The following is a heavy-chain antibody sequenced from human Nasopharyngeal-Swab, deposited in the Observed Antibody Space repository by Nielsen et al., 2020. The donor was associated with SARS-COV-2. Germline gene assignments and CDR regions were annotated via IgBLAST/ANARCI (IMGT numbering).Heavy chain of an antibody. CDR2: ISYDGSNK. D-gene: IGHD2-2*01. CDR3: AKSRYCSSTSCYSYFYYYYMDV. J-gene: IGHJ6*03. V-gene: IGHV3-30*18. Sequence: WIRQLPGKGLEWVAVISYDGSNKYYADSLKGRCTISRDNSKNTLYLQMNSLRAEDTAVYYCAKSRYCSSTSCYSYFYYYYMDVWGKGTTVTVSS.